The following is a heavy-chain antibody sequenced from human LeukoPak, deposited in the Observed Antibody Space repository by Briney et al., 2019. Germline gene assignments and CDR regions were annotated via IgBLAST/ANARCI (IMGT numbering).Heavy chain of an antibody. CDR2: IYHSGST. CDR1: GGSISSSNW. CDR3: ARAVNRGYGFIGDFDY. Sequence: PSGTLSLTCAVSGGSISSSNWWSWVRQPPGKGLEWIGEIYHSGSTNYNPSLKSRVTISVDKSKNQFSLKLSSVTAADTAVYYCARAVNRGYGFIGDFDYWGQGTLATVSS. D-gene: IGHD5-18*01. V-gene: IGHV4-4*02. J-gene: IGHJ4*02.